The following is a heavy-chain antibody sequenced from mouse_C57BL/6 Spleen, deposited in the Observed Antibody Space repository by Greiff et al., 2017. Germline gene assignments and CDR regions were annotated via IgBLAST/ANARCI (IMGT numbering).Heavy chain of an antibody. V-gene: IGHV1-81*01. CDR2: IYPRSGNT. CDR3: AREEATVVAHFDD. Sequence: VQLQQSGAELARPGASVKLSCKASGYTFTSYGISWVKQRTGQGLEWIGEIYPRSGNTYYNEKFKGKATLTADKSSSTAYMELRSLTSEDSAVYFCAREEATVVAHFDDWGQGTTLTVSS. CDR1: GYTFTSYG. D-gene: IGHD1-1*01. J-gene: IGHJ2*01.